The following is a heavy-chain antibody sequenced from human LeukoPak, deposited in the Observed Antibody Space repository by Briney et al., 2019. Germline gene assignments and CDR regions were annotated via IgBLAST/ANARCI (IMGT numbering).Heavy chain of an antibody. CDR1: GYTFTSYG. J-gene: IGHJ6*02. CDR3: ARVVIVSGYDFNGWAPYYYYYGIDV. CDR2: ISAYNGNT. Sequence: ASVKVSCKASGYTFTSYGISWVRQAPGQGLEWMGWISAYNGNTNYAQKLQGRVTMTTDTSTSTAYMELRSLRSDDTAVYYCARVVIVSGYDFNGWAPYYYYYGIDVWGQGTTVTVSS. D-gene: IGHD5-12*01. V-gene: IGHV1-18*01.